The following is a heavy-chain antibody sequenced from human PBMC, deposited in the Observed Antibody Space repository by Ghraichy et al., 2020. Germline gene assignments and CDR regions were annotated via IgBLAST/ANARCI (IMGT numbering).Heavy chain of an antibody. CDR2: IYSGGST. V-gene: IGHV3-53*01. CDR3: ARDPTSHHYPPDPTYDAFDI. CDR1: GFTVSSNY. J-gene: IGHJ3*02. Sequence: GGSLRLSCAASGFTVSSNYMSWVRQAPGKGLEWVSVIYSGGSTYYADSVKGRFTISRDNSKNTLYLQMNSLRAEDTAVYYCARDPTSHHYPPDPTYDAFDIWGQGTMVTVSS. D-gene: IGHD2-2*01.